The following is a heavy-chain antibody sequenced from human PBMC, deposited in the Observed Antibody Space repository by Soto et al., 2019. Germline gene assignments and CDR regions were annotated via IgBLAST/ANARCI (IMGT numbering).Heavy chain of an antibody. CDR1: GFTFSSYW. CDR2: INSDGSST. V-gene: IGHV3-74*01. D-gene: IGHD2-15*01. CDR3: ARDGDESDCSGGSCYPSYYYYYGMDV. J-gene: IGHJ6*02. Sequence: GGSLRLSCAASGFTFSSYWMHWVRQAPGKGLVWVSRINSDGSSTSYADSVKGRFTISRDKAKNTLYLQMNSLRAEDTAVDYCARDGDESDCSGGSCYPSYYYYYGMDVWGQGTTVTVSS.